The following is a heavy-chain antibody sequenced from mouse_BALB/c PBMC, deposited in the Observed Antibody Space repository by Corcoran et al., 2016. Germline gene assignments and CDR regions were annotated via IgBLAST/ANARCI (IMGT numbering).Heavy chain of an antibody. V-gene: IGHV1S136*01. D-gene: IGHD1-1*01. CDR3: AKGLRSHYVDY. CDR1: GYTFTSYV. CDR2: INPYNDGT. Sequence: EVQLQQSGPELVKPGASVKMSCKASGYTFTSYVMHWVKQKPGQGLEWIGYINPYNDGTKYNEKFKGKATLTSDKSSSTAYMELSSLTSEDSAVYYCAKGLRSHYVDYWGQGTTLTGSS. J-gene: IGHJ2*01.